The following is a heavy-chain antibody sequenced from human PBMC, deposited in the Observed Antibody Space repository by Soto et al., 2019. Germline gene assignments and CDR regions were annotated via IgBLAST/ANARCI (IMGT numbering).Heavy chain of an antibody. CDR1: GYTFTSYG. V-gene: IGHV1-18*01. CDR2: ISAYNGNT. CDR3: ARDFRRAANNWFDP. D-gene: IGHD6-25*01. Sequence: ASVKVSCKASGYTFTSYGISWVRQAPGQGLEWMGWISAYNGNTNYAQKLQGRVTMTTDTSTSTAYMELRSLRSDDTAVYYCARDFRRAANNWFDPWGQGTLMTVSS. J-gene: IGHJ5*02.